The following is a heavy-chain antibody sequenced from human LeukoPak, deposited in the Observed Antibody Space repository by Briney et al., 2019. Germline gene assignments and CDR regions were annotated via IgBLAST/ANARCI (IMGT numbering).Heavy chain of an antibody. CDR1: GGTFSSYA. Sequence: ASVKVSCKASGGTFSSYAISWVRQAPGQGLEWMGGIIPIFGTANYAQKLQGRVTMTTDTSTSTAYMELRSLRSDDTAVYYCARLSRWDFWSGYPDYWGQGTLVTVSS. CDR3: ARLSRWDFWSGYPDY. CDR2: IIPIFGTA. J-gene: IGHJ4*02. V-gene: IGHV1-69*05. D-gene: IGHD3-3*01.